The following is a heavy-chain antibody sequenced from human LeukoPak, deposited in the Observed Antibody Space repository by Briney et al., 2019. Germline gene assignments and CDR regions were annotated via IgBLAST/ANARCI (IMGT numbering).Heavy chain of an antibody. CDR1: GGSISSGGYY. D-gene: IGHD3-22*01. CDR3: ARWCYYDSSGYSARFDY. V-gene: IGHV4-30-4*08. Sequence: SQTLSLTCTVSGGSISSGGYYWSWIRQHSGKGPEWIGYIYYSGSTYYNPSLKSRVTISVDTSKNQFSLKLSSVTAADTAVYYCARWCYYDSSGYSARFDYWGQGTLVTVSS. CDR2: IYYSGST. J-gene: IGHJ4*02.